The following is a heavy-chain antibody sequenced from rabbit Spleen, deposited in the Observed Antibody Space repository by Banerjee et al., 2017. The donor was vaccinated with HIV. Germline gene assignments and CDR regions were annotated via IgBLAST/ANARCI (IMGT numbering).Heavy chain of an antibody. D-gene: IGHD1-1*01. V-gene: IGHV1S45*01. Sequence: EESGGGLVQPEGSLTLTCTASGFTFSSSYWICWVRQAPGKGLEWIGCIYTGSSGSTYYASWAKGRFTISKTSSTTVTLQVTSLTAADTATYFCARVDPSGGGDLTRLDLWGPGTLVTVS. CDR3: ARVDPSGGGDLTRLDL. J-gene: IGHJ3*01. CDR1: GFTFSSSYW. CDR2: IYTGSSGST.